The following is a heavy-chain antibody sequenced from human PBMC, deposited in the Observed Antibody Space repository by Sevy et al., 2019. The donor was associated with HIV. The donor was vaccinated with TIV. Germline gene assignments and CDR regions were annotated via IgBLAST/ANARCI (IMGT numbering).Heavy chain of an antibody. CDR1: GYIFNDYY. V-gene: IGHV1-2*02. J-gene: IGHJ6*03. D-gene: IGHD6-19*01. Sequence: ASMKVSCKASGYIFNDYYLHWVRQAPGQGLEWMGWIKPNSGGTDYAQKFQGRVTMTRDTSINTAYMDLTSLTFDDTAVYYCARAVEQWLGDYYYYMDVWGTGTTVTVSS. CDR3: ARAVEQWLGDYYYYMDV. CDR2: IKPNSGGT.